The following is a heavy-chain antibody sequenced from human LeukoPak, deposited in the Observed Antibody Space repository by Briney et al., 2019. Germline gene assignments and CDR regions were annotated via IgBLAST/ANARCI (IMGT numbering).Heavy chain of an antibody. CDR1: GGSLSSYY. V-gene: IGHV4-59*01. CDR2: IYYSGST. D-gene: IGHD1/OR15-1a*01. J-gene: IGHJ4*02. Sequence: SETLSLTCTVSGGSLSSYYWSWIRQPPGKGLEWIGYIYYSGSTNYNPSLKSRVTISVDTSKNQFSLMLSSVTAADTAMYFCARRNSGTHTFDYWGQGTLVTVSS. CDR3: ARRNSGTHTFDY.